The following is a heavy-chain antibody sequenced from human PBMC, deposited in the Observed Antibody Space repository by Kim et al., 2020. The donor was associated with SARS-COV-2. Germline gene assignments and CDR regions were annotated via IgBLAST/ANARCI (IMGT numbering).Heavy chain of an antibody. CDR3: SKSSMWCGGNY. CDR2: INPSIGMP. J-gene: IGHJ4*02. V-gene: IGHV1-46*01. CDR1: GFSSTGYY. D-gene: IGHD3-10*01. Sequence: ASVKVSCKASGFSSTGYYMHWVRQAPGQGLEWMGSINPSIGMPIYAQKFQGRVTVTRDTSTSTVYMEVRSRTSADTALYFCSKSSMWCGGNYWCQGTRVT.